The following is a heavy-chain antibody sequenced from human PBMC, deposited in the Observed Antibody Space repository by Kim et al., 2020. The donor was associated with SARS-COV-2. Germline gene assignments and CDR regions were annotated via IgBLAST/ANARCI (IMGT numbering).Heavy chain of an antibody. V-gene: IGHV3-33*01. CDR3: VRDRWEGPLSVSYYFDY. CDR2: AWNGYEGDEK. J-gene: IGHJ4*02. CDR1: GFILSSYG. Sequence: GGSLRLSCRVSGFILSSYGMHWVRQAPGKGLEWVAVAWNGYEGDEKNYADSVKGRFTISRDDSSNTVYLEMKTLRVEDTAVYFCVRDRWEGPLSVSYYFDYWGQGTLVTVSS. D-gene: IGHD1-26*01.